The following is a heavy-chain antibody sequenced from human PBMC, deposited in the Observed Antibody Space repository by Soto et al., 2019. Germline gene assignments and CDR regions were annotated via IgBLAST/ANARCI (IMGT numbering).Heavy chain of an antibody. CDR1: GYTFTGYY. Sequence: ASVKVSCKASGYTFTGYYMHWVRQAPGQGLEWMGWINPNSGGTNYAQKFQGWVTMTRDTSISTAYMELSRLRSDDTAVYYCARDGWEFGYSSGYDFFDPWGQGTLVTVSS. J-gene: IGHJ5*02. D-gene: IGHD5-12*01. V-gene: IGHV1-2*04. CDR2: INPNSGGT. CDR3: ARDGWEFGYSSGYDFFDP.